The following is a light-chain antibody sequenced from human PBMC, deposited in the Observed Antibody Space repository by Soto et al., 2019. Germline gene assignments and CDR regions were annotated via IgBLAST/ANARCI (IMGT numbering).Light chain of an antibody. Sequence: EIVLSPAPGTLSLSPGEKAPLPCRASQSVSNNYLAWYQQKPGQAPRLLIYGASNRATGIPDMFSGSGSGTDFTLTISRLEPEDFAVYYCQQYGSSGTFGQGTKVDIK. CDR1: QSVSNNY. CDR3: QQYGSSGT. J-gene: IGKJ1*01. V-gene: IGKV3-20*01. CDR2: GAS.